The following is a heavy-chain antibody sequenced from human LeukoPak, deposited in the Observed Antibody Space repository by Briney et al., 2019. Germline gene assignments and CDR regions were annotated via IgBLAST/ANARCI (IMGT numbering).Heavy chain of an antibody. Sequence: GGSLRLSCAASGFTFSSYSMNWVRQAPGKGLEWVSSISSSSSYIYYADSVKGRFTISRDNAKNSLYLQMNSLRAEDTAVYYCASSGIVVIALLAWGQGTLVTVSS. V-gene: IGHV3-21*04. CDR2: ISSSSSYI. CDR3: ASSGIVVIALLA. CDR1: GFTFSSYS. J-gene: IGHJ5*02. D-gene: IGHD3-22*01.